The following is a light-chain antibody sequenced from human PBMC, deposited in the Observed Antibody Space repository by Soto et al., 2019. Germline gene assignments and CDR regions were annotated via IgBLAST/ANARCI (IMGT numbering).Light chain of an antibody. CDR2: PAA. J-gene: IGKJ1*01. V-gene: IGKV1-8*01. CDR1: QGVXSY. Sequence: AIRMTQCPSSLSASTGDRVTITCLASQGVXSYLAWYQKKPGKAPKVLXAPAATLQRGGPSRLSGSGSGADFTLTISCLQSEDFATYYCQQYYSYPRTFGQGTKVDIK. CDR3: QQYYSYPRT.